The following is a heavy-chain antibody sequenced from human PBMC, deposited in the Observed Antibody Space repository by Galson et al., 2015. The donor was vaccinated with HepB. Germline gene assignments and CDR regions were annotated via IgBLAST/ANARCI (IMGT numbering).Heavy chain of an antibody. CDR3: AKDLGDYYGSGIDS. D-gene: IGHD3-10*01. Sequence: SLRLSCAASGFIFDEYTMHWVRQAPGKGLEWVSLITWDGGSTYYADSVKGRFTISRDNSKNSLYLQMNSLKTEDTALYYCAKDLGDYYGSGIDSWGQGTLVTVSS. V-gene: IGHV3-43*01. CDR2: ITWDGGST. CDR1: GFIFDEYT. J-gene: IGHJ4*02.